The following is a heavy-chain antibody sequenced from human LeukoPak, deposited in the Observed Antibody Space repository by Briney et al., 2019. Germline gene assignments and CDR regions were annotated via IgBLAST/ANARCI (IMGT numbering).Heavy chain of an antibody. CDR3: ARGRGSYFPFDY. J-gene: IGHJ4*02. V-gene: IGHV1-8*01. CDR2: MNPNSGNT. Sequence: ASVKVSCKASGYTFTSYDINWVRQATGQGVEWMGWMNPNSGNTGYAQKFQGRVTMTRNTSISTAYMELSSLRSEDTAVYYCARGRGSYFPFDYWGQGTLVTVSS. D-gene: IGHD1-26*01. CDR1: GYTFTSYD.